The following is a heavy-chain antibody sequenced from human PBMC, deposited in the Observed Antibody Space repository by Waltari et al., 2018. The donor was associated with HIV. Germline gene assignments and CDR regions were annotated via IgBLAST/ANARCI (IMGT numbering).Heavy chain of an antibody. D-gene: IGHD2-2*01. CDR3: ARLGYCSSTSCYYGMDV. J-gene: IGHJ6*02. Sequence: QVQLQQWGAGLLKPSETLSLTCAVYGGSFSGYYWSWIRKPPGKGLEWIGEINHSGSTNHNPSLKSRVTISVDTSKNQCARKLSSVTAADTAVYYCARLGYCSSTSCYYGMDVWGQGTTVTVSS. CDR2: INHSGST. V-gene: IGHV4-34*01. CDR1: GGSFSGYY.